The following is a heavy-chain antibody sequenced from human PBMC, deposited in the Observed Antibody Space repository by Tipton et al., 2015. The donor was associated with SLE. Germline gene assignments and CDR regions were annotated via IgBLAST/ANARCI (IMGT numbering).Heavy chain of an antibody. CDR2: IYISGSGSI. V-gene: IGHV4-4*07. J-gene: IGHJ4*02. CDR3: ASILNHAFDY. D-gene: IGHD2-8*01. Sequence: TLSLTCTVSGASVSNYYWSWIRQPAGKGLEWIGRIYISGSGSIAYNPSLKSRVTMSVDTSKNQFSLKLRSVTAADTAVYYCASILNHAFDYWGQGTLVTVSS. CDR1: GASVSNYY.